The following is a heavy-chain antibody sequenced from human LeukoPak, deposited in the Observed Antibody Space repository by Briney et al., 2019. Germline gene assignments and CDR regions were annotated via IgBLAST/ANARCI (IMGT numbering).Heavy chain of an antibody. CDR1: GFTFSSYW. J-gene: IGHJ4*02. CDR2: INHNGNVN. CDR3: AKEQRGARETFDY. V-gene: IGHV3-7*03. Sequence: GGSLRLSCAASGFTFSSYWMNWARQAPGKGLEWVASINHNGNVNYYVDSVKGRFTISRDNAKNSLYLPMSNLRAEDTAVYYCAKEQRGARETFDYWGQGTLVTVSS.